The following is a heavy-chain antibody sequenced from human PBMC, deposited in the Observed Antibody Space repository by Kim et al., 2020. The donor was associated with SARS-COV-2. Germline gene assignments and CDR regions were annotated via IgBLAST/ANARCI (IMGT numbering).Heavy chain of an antibody. J-gene: IGHJ5*02. CDR3: ARGQGYSYGYRPWFDP. Sequence: ASVKVSCKASGYTFTSYDINWVRQATGQGLEWMGWMNPNSGNTGYAQKFQGRVTMTRNTSISTAYMELSSLRSEDTDVYYCARGQGYSYGYRPWFDPWGQGTLVTVSS. D-gene: IGHD5-18*01. CDR1: GYTFTSYD. CDR2: MNPNSGNT. V-gene: IGHV1-8*01.